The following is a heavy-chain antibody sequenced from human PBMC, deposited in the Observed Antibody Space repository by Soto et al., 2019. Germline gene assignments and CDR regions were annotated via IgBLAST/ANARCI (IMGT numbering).Heavy chain of an antibody. CDR1: GGSVSSEGYY. V-gene: IGHV4-31*03. Sequence: QVQLQESGPGLVKPSQTLSLTCTVSGGSVSSEGYYWSWLRQHPGKGLEWIGYIFPGGNTYYNVSLENRATISVDRSMNQFALRLGSVTAADTAVYFCARGRSAGYYKRNWFDPWGQGTLVTVSS. CDR2: IFPGGNT. CDR3: ARGRSAGYYKRNWFDP. D-gene: IGHD3-9*01. J-gene: IGHJ5*02.